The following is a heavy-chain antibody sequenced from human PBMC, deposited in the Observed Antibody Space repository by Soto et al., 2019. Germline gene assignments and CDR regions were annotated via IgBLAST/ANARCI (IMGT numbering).Heavy chain of an antibody. CDR3: GAGPFLDY. Sequence: QVQLVQSGAEVKRPGASVKISCEASAYSFSDKGVHWVRQAPGQSLEWMGWTNVRNGNPKYSQKFQGRVTINTDTSVTIAYMELSSLRFEDTAVYYCGAGPFLDYWGQGTLVTVSS. CDR2: TNVRNGNP. V-gene: IGHV1-3*01. J-gene: IGHJ4*02. CDR1: AYSFSDKG.